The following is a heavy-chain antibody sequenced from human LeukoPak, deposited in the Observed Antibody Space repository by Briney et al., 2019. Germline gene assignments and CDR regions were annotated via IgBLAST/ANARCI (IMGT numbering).Heavy chain of an antibody. J-gene: IGHJ5*02. Sequence: ASVKVSCKVSGYTLTELSMHWVRQAPGKGLEWMGGFDPEDGETIYAQKFQGRVTMTRDTSTSTVYMELSSLRSEDTAVYYCAREISTDITMVRGVIRYNWFDPWGQGTLVTVSS. D-gene: IGHD3-10*01. CDR1: GYTLTELS. V-gene: IGHV1-24*01. CDR3: AREISTDITMVRGVIRYNWFDP. CDR2: FDPEDGET.